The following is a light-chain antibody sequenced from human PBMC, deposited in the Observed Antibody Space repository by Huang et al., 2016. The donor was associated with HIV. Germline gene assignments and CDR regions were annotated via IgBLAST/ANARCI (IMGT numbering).Light chain of an antibody. Sequence: DIQVTQSPSSLSASVGGSVTITCQASQDISNYLNWYQQKPGKAPKLLIYAASNLERGVPSRFSGSGSWTDFTFTISSLQPEDIATYYCQQYDSLPPWTFGQGTRVEIK. V-gene: IGKV1-33*01. CDR1: QDISNY. CDR3: QQYDSLPPWT. J-gene: IGKJ1*01. CDR2: AAS.